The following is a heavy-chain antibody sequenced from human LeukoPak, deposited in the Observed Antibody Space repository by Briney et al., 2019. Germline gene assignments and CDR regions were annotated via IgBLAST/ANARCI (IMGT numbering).Heavy chain of an antibody. Sequence: ASVKVSCKASGYTFTGYYMHWVRQAPGQGLEWMGWINPNSGGTNYAQKLQGRVTMTRDTSISTAYMELSRLRSDDTAVYYCARARQAKVSMVDPGDYWGQGTLVTVSS. D-gene: IGHD3-10*01. J-gene: IGHJ4*02. CDR2: INPNSGGT. CDR3: ARARQAKVSMVDPGDY. CDR1: GYTFTGYY. V-gene: IGHV1-2*02.